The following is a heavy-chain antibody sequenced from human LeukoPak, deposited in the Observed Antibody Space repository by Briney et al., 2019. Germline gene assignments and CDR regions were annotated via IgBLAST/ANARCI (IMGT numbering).Heavy chain of an antibody. CDR1: GGSFSGYY. Sequence: SETLSLTCAVYGGSFSGYYWSWIRQPPGKGLEWIGEINHSGSTNYNPSLKSRVTISVDTSKNQFSLKLSSVTAADTAVYYCARHVRGSSWFALYNWFDPWGQGTLVTVSS. CDR3: ARHVRGSSWFALYNWFDP. CDR2: INHSGST. V-gene: IGHV4-34*01. J-gene: IGHJ5*02. D-gene: IGHD6-13*01.